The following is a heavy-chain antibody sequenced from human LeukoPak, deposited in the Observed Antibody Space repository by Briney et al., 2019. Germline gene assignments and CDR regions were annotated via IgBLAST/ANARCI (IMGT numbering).Heavy chain of an antibody. CDR2: IYTSGST. J-gene: IGHJ6*03. V-gene: IGHV4-4*07. CDR3: ARDAYGDYASPGYYYYMGV. Sequence: SETLSLTCTVSGGSISSYYWSWIRQPAGKGLEWIGRIYTSGSTNYNPSLKSRVTMSVDTSKNQFSLKLSSVTAADTAVYYCARDAYGDYASPGYYYYMGVWGKGTTVTISS. D-gene: IGHD4-17*01. CDR1: GGSISSYY.